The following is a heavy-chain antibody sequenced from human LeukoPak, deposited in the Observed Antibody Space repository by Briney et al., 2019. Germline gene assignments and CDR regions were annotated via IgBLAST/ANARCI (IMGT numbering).Heavy chain of an antibody. V-gene: IGHV4-39*01. D-gene: IGHD3-22*01. CDR3: ARRRYYDSSGYLE. CDR1: GDSVSRSDSY. Sequence: SETLSLACTIFGDSVSRSDSYWDWIRQPPGKGLEWIGTIYYSGRTYYSPSLKSRVTLSVDMSNNQFSLTLSSVTAADTALYFCARRRYYDSSGYLEWGQGTLVTVSS. CDR2: IYYSGRT. J-gene: IGHJ1*01.